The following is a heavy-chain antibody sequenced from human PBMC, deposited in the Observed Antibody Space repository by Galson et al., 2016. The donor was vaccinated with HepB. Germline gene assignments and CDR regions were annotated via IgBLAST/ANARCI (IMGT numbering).Heavy chain of an antibody. CDR3: ARDGCSTTTCYSDYYYYHGLDV. CDR1: GFTFRDYY. V-gene: IGHV3-11*01. J-gene: IGHJ6*04. Sequence: LRLSCAASGFTFRDYYMSWIRQAPGKGLEWISYISGSGRTIYYPDSMRGRFTVSRDNAKNSLFLQLNSLRAEDTAVYYCARDGCSTTTCYSDYYYYHGLDVWGKGTTVTVSS. D-gene: IGHD2-2*01. CDR2: ISGSGRTI.